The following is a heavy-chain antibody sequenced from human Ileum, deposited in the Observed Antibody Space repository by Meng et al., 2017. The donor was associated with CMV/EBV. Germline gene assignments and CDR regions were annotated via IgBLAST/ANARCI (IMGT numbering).Heavy chain of an antibody. J-gene: IGHJ4*02. CDR1: GFTFSNCG. CDR3: ASGFHSSPRDY. CDR2: IWFDGSNK. D-gene: IGHD6-19*01. V-gene: IGHV3-33*01. Sequence: GESLKISCAASGFTFSNCGMHWVRQAPGKGLEWVAVIWFDGSNKDYADSVKGRFTISRDNSRNTLYLQMNSLRAEDTAVYFCASGFHSSPRDYWGQGTLVTVSS.